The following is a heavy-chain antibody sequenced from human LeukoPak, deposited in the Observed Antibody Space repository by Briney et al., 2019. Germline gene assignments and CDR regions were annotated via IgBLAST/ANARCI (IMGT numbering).Heavy chain of an antibody. CDR1: GGSISSYY. J-gene: IGHJ5*02. D-gene: IGHD3-10*01. CDR2: IYSSGST. V-gene: IGHV4-4*07. Sequence: SETLSLTCTVSGGSISSYYGSWIRQPAGKGLEWIGRIYSSGSTTYNPSLKGRVTMAIDTSKNQFSLKLSFVTAADTAVYYCARDSGTTGEVKFDPWGQGTLVTVSS. CDR3: ARDSGTTGEVKFDP.